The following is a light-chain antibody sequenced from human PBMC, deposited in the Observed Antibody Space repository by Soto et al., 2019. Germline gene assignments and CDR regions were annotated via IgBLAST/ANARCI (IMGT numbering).Light chain of an antibody. Sequence: DIQMTQSPTSLSASVGDRVTITCRASQSINNYLSWYQQKPGKAPKLLIYASSSLQSWVPSRFTSSGSGTDFPLTLSSLQPEDFATYSCEQSNTTRAFGPGTKVDIK. CDR2: ASS. V-gene: IGKV1-39*01. J-gene: IGKJ3*01. CDR3: EQSNTTRA. CDR1: QSINNY.